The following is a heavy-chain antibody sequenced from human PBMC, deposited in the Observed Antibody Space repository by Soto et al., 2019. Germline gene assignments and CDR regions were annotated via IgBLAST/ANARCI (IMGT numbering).Heavy chain of an antibody. CDR3: AKTDRKLPLWFTIWDV. CDR2: ISYDGNNN. Sequence: QVQLVESGGGVVQPGRSLRLSCAASGFTFSTYGMHWVRPGPGRGLQCVAVISYDGNNNYYADSVKGRFTISRDNSKNTLYLQMNSLRTEDTAVYYCAKTDRKLPLWFTIWDVLCQGTTVTVSS. J-gene: IGHJ6*02. V-gene: IGHV3-30*18. D-gene: IGHD3-10*01. CDR1: GFTFSTYG.